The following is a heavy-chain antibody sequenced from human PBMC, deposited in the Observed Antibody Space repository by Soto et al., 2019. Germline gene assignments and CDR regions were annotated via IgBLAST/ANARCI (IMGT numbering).Heavy chain of an antibody. D-gene: IGHD6-19*01. J-gene: IGHJ6*02. CDR3: AKVVADSGGYSRTDYYGMDV. CDR2: ISYDGSNK. Sequence: QVQLVESGGGVVQPGRSLRLSCAASGFTFSSYGMHWVRQAPGKGLEWVAVISYDGSNKYYADSVKGRFTISRDNSKNTLYLQMTRLGAEATAVYYCAKVVADSGGYSRTDYYGMDVWGQGTTVTVSS. CDR1: GFTFSSYG. V-gene: IGHV3-30*18.